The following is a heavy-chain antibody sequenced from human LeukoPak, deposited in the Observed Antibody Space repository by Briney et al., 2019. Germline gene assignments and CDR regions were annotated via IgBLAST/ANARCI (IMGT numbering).Heavy chain of an antibody. CDR2: ISAYDGHT. V-gene: IGHV1-18*01. Sequence: ASVKVSCKASGYTFTSYGISWVRQATGQGLELMGWISAYDGHTNYAPELPGRVTMTTDPFTSTAYMEVTRPRSYDTAVYYCARVTPPGTVDYWGQGTLVTVSS. CDR1: GYTFTSYG. D-gene: IGHD1-14*01. J-gene: IGHJ4*02. CDR3: ARVTPPGTVDY.